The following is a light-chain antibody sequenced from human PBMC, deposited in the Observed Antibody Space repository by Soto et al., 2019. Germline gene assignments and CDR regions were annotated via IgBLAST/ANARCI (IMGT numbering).Light chain of an antibody. CDR3: LQYGDSFPWT. Sequence: EIVLTQSPGTLSMSAGERVALSCRASQSVSKSFVAWYQQKPGQAPRLLIYGALSRATGIPDRFSGSGYGTDFTLTISRLEPEDFAVYYCLQYGDSFPWTFGQGTKVEIK. V-gene: IGKV3-20*01. CDR1: QSVSKSF. J-gene: IGKJ1*01. CDR2: GAL.